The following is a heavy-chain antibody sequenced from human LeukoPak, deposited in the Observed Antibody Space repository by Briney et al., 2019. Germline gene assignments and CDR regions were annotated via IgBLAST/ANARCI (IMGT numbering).Heavy chain of an antibody. D-gene: IGHD3-22*01. CDR2: INWNGGST. CDR3: ARGGYYDIWVFDY. V-gene: IGHV3-20*01. J-gene: IGHJ4*02. CDR1: GFTFDDYG. Sequence: TGGSLRLSCAASGFTFDDYGMSWVRQAPGKGLEWVSGINWNGGSTGYADSVKGRFTISRDNAKNSLYLQMNSLRAEDTALYHCARGGYYDIWVFDYWGQGTLVTVSS.